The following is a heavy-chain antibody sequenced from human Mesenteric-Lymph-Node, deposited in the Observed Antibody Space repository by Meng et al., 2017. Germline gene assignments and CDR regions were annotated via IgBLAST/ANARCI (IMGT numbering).Heavy chain of an antibody. D-gene: IGHD3-10*01. Sequence: QGQRVQSGGEVKKPGASVKVSCKASGYTFTGYYMHWVRQAPGQGLEWMGRINPNSGGTNYAQKFQGRVTMTRDTSISTAYMELSRLRSDDTAVYYCARVGGSGSYLYMDFDYWGQGTLVTVSS. CDR3: ARVGGSGSYLYMDFDY. CDR2: INPNSGGT. V-gene: IGHV1-2*06. J-gene: IGHJ4*02. CDR1: GYTFTGYY.